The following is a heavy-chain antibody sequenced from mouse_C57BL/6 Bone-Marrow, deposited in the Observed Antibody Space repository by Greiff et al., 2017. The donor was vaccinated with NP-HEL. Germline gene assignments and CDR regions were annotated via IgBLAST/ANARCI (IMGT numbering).Heavy chain of an antibody. CDR3: ARDRLPAMDY. CDR2: ISYDGSN. D-gene: IGHD5-5*01. Sequence: EVKLQESGPGLVKPSQSLSLTCSVTGYSITSGYYWNWIRQFPGNKLEWMGYISYDGSNNYNPSLKNRISITRDTSKNQFFLKVKSVTTEDTATYYCARDRLPAMDYWGQGTSVTVSS. J-gene: IGHJ4*01. CDR1: GYSITSGYY. V-gene: IGHV3-6*01.